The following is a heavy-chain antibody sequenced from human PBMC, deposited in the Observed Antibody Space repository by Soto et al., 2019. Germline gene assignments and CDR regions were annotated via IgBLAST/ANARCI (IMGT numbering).Heavy chain of an antibody. Sequence: SGGSLRLSCAASGFTFSSYSMNWVRQAPGKGLEWVSYISSSSSTIYYADSVKGRFTISRDNAKNSLYLQMNSLRDEDTAVYYCARDPPRGGFWSGYGMDVWGQGTTVTVSS. CDR1: GFTFSSYS. CDR3: ARDPPRGGFWSGYGMDV. V-gene: IGHV3-48*02. D-gene: IGHD3-3*01. CDR2: ISSSSSTI. J-gene: IGHJ6*02.